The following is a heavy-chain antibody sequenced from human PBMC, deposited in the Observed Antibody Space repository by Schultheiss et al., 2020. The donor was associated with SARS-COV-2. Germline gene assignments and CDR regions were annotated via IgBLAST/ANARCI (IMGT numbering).Heavy chain of an antibody. CDR3: ARDWGSGSSFDY. CDR2: INPNSGGT. Sequence: ASVKVSCKASGYTFTGYYMHWVRQAPGQGLEWMGWINPNSGGTNYAQKLQGRVTMTTDTSTSTAYMELRSLRSDDTAVYYCARDWGSGSSFDYWGQGTLVTVSS. CDR1: GYTFTGYY. V-gene: IGHV1-2*02. J-gene: IGHJ4*02. D-gene: IGHD3-10*01.